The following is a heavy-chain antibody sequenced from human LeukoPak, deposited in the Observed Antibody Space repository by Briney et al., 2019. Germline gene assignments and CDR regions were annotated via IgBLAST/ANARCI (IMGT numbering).Heavy chain of an antibody. CDR2: INPNSGST. Sequence: GSSVKVSCKASGGTFSSYAISWVRQAPGQGLEWMGWINPNSGSTSYAQKFQGRVTMTRDMSTSTAYMELSSLRSEDTAVYYCAADFRSWELLTSWGQGTLVTVSS. V-gene: IGHV1-69*04. CDR3: AADFRSWELLTS. CDR1: GGTFSSYA. D-gene: IGHD1-26*01. J-gene: IGHJ5*02.